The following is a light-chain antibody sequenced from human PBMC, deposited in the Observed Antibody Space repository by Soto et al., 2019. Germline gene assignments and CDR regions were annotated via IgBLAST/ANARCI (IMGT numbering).Light chain of an antibody. CDR1: QSVNRN. Sequence: DIRMTQSPSSLSASVGDRVTITCRASQSVNRNLHWYQQRPGKAPKLLISGASSLQSGVPSRFSGSGSGTDFTLTISSLQPEDFATYYCQQSLITQYSFGQGTKLEIK. V-gene: IGKV1-39*01. J-gene: IGKJ2*03. CDR3: QQSLITQYS. CDR2: GAS.